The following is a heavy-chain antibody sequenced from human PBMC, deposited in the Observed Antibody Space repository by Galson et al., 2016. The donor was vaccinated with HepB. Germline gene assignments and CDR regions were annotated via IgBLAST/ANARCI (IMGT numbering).Heavy chain of an antibody. CDR3: ARARSYGSTWYLDF. CDR1: GFTFSSYT. V-gene: IGHV3-21*01. D-gene: IGHD3-16*01. Sequence: SLRLSCAASGFTFSSYTMTWVRQAPGKGLEWVSFIGSSSNYTFYADSVKGRFTTSRDNAEKSLYLHMDSLSVEDTAVYYCARARSYGSTWYLDFWGQGSLVTVSS. J-gene: IGHJ4*02. CDR2: IGSSSNYT.